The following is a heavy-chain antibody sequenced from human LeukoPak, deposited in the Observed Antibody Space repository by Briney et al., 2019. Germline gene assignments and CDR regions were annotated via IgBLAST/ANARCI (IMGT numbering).Heavy chain of an antibody. J-gene: IGHJ6*03. CDR2: KNPNSGNT. CDR1: GSTFTSYD. D-gene: IGHD2-2*01. CDR3: ARGAGYCSSTSCYHYYYYMDV. Sequence: GASVKVYCKASGSTFTSYDITWVRQATGQGLEWMGWKNPNSGNTGYAQKFQGRVTMTRNTSISTAYMELSSLRSEDTAVYYCARGAGYCSSTSCYHYYYYMDVWGKGTTVTISS. V-gene: IGHV1-8*01.